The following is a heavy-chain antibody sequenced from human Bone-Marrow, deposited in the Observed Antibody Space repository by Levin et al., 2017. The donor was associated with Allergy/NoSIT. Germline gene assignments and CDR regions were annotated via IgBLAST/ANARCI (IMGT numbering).Heavy chain of an antibody. J-gene: IGHJ6*02. D-gene: IGHD5-12*01. Sequence: PGGSLRLSCAASGFTFNTYWMTWVRQAPGKGLEWVANIKQDGRETNYVDLVKGRFTISRDNAKNSLYLQMNNLRAEDTAVYYCARDQIPRGLDGRGQGTTVTVSS. V-gene: IGHV3-7*04. CDR1: GFTFNTYW. CDR3: ARDQIPRGLDG. CDR2: IKQDGRET.